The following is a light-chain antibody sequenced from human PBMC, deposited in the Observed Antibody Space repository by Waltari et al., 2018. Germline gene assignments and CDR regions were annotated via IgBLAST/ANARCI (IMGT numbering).Light chain of an antibody. J-gene: IGLJ2*01. CDR1: GSNLGAGYD. Sequence: QSVLTQPPSVSGAPGQRVSLPCTGSGSNLGAGYDVHWYQQHPGKAPKLLIYGTSTRPPGVPDRFFGSQSGTSASLAITALQAEDEAEYYCQSYDTSLSVVFGGGTKLTVL. CDR3: QSYDTSLSVV. V-gene: IGLV1-40*01. CDR2: GTS.